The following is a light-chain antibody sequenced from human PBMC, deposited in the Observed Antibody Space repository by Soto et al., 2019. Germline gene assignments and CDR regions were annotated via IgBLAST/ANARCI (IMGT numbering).Light chain of an antibody. Sequence: HSALTQPRSVSGSPGQSVTISCTGTTYDVGDYKYVSWYRQHPGKAPKLMIYDISERPSGVPDRFSGSKSGNTASLTISGLQAEDEADYYCCSYAGSYSYVFGTGTTVTVL. CDR2: DIS. CDR3: CSYAGSYSYV. J-gene: IGLJ1*01. V-gene: IGLV2-11*01. CDR1: TYDVGDYKY.